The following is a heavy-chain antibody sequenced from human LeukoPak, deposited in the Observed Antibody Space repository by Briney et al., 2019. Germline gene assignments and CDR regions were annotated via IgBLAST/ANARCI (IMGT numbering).Heavy chain of an antibody. CDR1: GFIFSNNG. CDR3: AKDGTSSWYGEFDY. V-gene: IGHV3-30*18. D-gene: IGHD6-13*01. J-gene: IGHJ4*02. CDR2: MSYDGGNK. Sequence: GGSLRLSCAASGFIFSNNGMHWVRQAPGKGLEWVAVMSYDGGNKYYADSVKGRFTISRDNSRNTLYLQMDSLRGEDTAVYYCAKDGTSSWYGEFDYWGQGALVTVSS.